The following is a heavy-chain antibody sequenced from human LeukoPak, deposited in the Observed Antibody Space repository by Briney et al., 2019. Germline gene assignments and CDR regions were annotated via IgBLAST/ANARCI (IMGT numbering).Heavy chain of an antibody. D-gene: IGHD5-24*01. V-gene: IGHV4-59*01. Sequence: SETLSLTCTVSGGSISSYYWSWIRQPPGKGLEWIGYIYYSGSTNYNPSLKSRVTISVDTSKNQFSLKLSSVTAADTAVYYCAREMDGYNRFDYWGQGTLVTVSS. CDR3: AREMDGYNRFDY. J-gene: IGHJ4*02. CDR1: GGSISSYY. CDR2: IYYSGST.